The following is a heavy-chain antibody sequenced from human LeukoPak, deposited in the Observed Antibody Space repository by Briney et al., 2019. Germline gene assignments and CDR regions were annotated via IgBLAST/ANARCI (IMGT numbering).Heavy chain of an antibody. CDR1: GFTFSSYD. J-gene: IGHJ6*02. CDR3: AKGDFYDSSGLPYYYGMDV. D-gene: IGHD3-22*01. Sequence: PGGSLRLPCAASGFTFSSYDMHWVRQAPGKGLEWVAVLSNDGRNKHYADSVKGRFTISRDTSKNTLYLQMNSLRAEDTAVYYCAKGDFYDSSGLPYYYGMDVWGQGTTVTISS. V-gene: IGHV3-30*18. CDR2: LSNDGRNK.